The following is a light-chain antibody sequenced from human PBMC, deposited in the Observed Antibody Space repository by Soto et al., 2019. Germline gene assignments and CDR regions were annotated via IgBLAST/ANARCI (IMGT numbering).Light chain of an antibody. CDR3: QQYGSSPRA. CDR2: DAS. J-gene: IGKJ1*01. Sequence: EVVVTQSPGTLSLSPGERATLSCRASQSVRSSYLAWYQQKPGQAPRLLIYDASSRATGIPDRFSGSGSGTDFTLTISRLYPEDFAVYYCQQYGSSPRAFGQGTMVDVK. CDR1: QSVRSSY. V-gene: IGKV3-20*01.